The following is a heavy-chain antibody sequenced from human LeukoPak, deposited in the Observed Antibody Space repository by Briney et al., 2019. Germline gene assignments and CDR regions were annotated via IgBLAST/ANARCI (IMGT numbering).Heavy chain of an antibody. CDR3: ARDSYGSPQVY. Sequence: GGSLRLSCAASGFTVSSSSMNWVRQAPGKGLEWVSYISSSGSTIYYADSVKGRFTISRDNAKNSLYLQMNSLRAEDTAVYYCARDSYGSPQVYWGQGTLVTVSS. V-gene: IGHV3-48*04. CDR1: GFTVSSSS. J-gene: IGHJ4*02. CDR2: ISSSGSTI. D-gene: IGHD3-10*01.